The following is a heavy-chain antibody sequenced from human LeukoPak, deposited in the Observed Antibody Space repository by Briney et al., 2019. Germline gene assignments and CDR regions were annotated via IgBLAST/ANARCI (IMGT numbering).Heavy chain of an antibody. CDR2: INPNSGGT. CDR3: ARDNSVGDNAWWFDP. CDR1: GYTFTGYY. J-gene: IGHJ5*02. D-gene: IGHD1-26*01. Sequence: ASVKVSCKASGYTFTGYYMHWVRQAPGQGLEWMGWINPNSGGTNYAQKFQGRVTMTRDMSTSTDYMELSSLRSEDTAIYYCARDNSVGDNAWWFDPWGQGTLVTVSS. V-gene: IGHV1-2*02.